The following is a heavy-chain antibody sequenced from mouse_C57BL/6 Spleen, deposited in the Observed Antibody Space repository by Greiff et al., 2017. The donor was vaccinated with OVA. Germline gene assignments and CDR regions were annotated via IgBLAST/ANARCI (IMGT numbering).Heavy chain of an antibody. Sequence: QVQLQQPGAELVRPGSSVKLSCKASGYTFTSYWMHWVKQRPIQGLEWIGNIDPSDSETHYNQKFKDKATLTVDKSSSTAYMQLSSLTSEDSAVYYCARWDGDYYFDDWGKGTTLTVSS. CDR1: GYTFTSYW. D-gene: IGHD2-13*01. J-gene: IGHJ2*01. CDR3: ARWDGDYYFDD. CDR2: IDPSDSET. V-gene: IGHV1-52*01.